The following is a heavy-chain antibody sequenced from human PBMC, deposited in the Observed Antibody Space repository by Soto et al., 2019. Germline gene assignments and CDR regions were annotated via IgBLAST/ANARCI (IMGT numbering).Heavy chain of an antibody. V-gene: IGHV3-23*01. CDR2: ISGRGDRT. CDR3: ARGPYTDSSGWFDP. CDR1: GFTFSNYA. J-gene: IGHJ5*02. D-gene: IGHD2-2*02. Sequence: EVQVLESGGGLGQPGGSLRLSCAASGFTFSNYAMAWVRQAPGKGLEWVSSISGRGDRTYYADSVKGRFTISRDNSKNTLSLQMNRLRAEDTALYYCARGPYTDSSGWFDPWGQGTLVTVSS.